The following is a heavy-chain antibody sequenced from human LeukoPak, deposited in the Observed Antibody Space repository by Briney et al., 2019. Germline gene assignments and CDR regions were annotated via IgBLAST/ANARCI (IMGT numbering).Heavy chain of an antibody. J-gene: IGHJ3*02. D-gene: IGHD1-7*01. CDR3: ARVVVELDDAFDI. Sequence: ASVKVSCKASGYTFTGYHMYWVRQAPGQGLEWLGWINPNSGGAISAQKFQGRVTMTRDTSISTAYMELSRLRSDDTAVYYCARVVVELDDAFDIWGQGTMVTVSS. V-gene: IGHV1-2*02. CDR2: INPNSGGA. CDR1: GYTFTGYH.